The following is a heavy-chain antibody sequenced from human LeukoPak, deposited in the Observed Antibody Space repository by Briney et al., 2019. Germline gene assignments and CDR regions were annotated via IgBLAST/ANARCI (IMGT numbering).Heavy chain of an antibody. D-gene: IGHD3-10*01. V-gene: IGHV3-48*03. J-gene: IGHJ4*02. CDR1: GFTFSSYE. Sequence: GGSLRLSCAASGFTFSSYEMNWVRQAPGKGLEWVSYISSSGSTIYYADSVKGRFTISRDNAKNSLYLQMNSLRADDTAVYYCARARGIDLESRGLDYWGQGTLVTVSS. CDR3: ARARGIDLESRGLDY. CDR2: ISSSGSTI.